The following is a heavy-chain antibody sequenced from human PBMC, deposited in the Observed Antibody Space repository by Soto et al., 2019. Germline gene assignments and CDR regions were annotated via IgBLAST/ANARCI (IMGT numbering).Heavy chain of an antibody. J-gene: IGHJ4*02. Sequence: EVQLVESGGDLVQRGGSLRLSCAASGFDVSNTDMSWVRQAPGKGLEWVSVIYSGGYTNYADSVKGRFIVSRYSPKNTLYLQMDSLRAEDTAVYYCAREAIIVIAAPEYYFDYWGQGTLVTVSS. CDR1: GFDVSNTD. V-gene: IGHV3-66*01. CDR2: IYSGGYT. CDR3: AREAIIVIAAPEYYFDY. D-gene: IGHD3-22*01.